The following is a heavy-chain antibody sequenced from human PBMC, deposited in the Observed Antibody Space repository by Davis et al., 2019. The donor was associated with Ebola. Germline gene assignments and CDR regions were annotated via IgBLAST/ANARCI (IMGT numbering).Heavy chain of an antibody. Sequence: SVKVSCKASGGTFSSYAISWVRQAPGQGLEWMGRIIPILGIANYAQKFQGRVTITADESTSTAYMELSSLRSEDTAVYYCARMPRYGDSYYFDYWGQGTLVTVSS. V-gene: IGHV1-69*04. CDR2: IIPILGIA. J-gene: IGHJ4*02. D-gene: IGHD4-17*01. CDR1: GGTFSSYA. CDR3: ARMPRYGDSYYFDY.